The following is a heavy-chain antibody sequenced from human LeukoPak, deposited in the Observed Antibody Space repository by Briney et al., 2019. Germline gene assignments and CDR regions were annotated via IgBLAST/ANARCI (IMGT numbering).Heavy chain of an antibody. CDR2: INQVGSAI. CDR1: GFSFSAYR. D-gene: IGHD6-19*01. J-gene: IGHJ4*02. CDR3: GSIGYVAGVDL. V-gene: IGHV3-7*01. Sequence: GGSLRLSCAASGFSFSAYRMTWVRQAPGAGLECVAYINQVGSAIYYADSVKGRFTISRDNAKNLVYLQMNSLRAEDTAVYYCGSIGYVAGVDLWGQGTLVTVSS.